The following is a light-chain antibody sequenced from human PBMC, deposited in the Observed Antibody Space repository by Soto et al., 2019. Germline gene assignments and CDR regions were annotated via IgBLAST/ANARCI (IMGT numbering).Light chain of an antibody. CDR2: GAS. CDR3: QQYESSPYT. Sequence: EIVLTQSPGTLSLSPGERATLSCRASQSVRSSYLAWYHQKPGQPPRLLIFGASNRATGIPDRFSGSESGTDFTLTISRLEPEDFAVYYCQQYESSPYTFGRGTRLEIK. CDR1: QSVRSSY. J-gene: IGKJ2*01. V-gene: IGKV3-20*01.